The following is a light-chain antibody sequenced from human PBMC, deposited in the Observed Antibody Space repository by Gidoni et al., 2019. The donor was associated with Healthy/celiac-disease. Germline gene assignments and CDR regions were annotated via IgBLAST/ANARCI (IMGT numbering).Light chain of an antibody. V-gene: IGKV3-20*01. CDR1: QSVSSSY. CDR2: GAS. CDR3: QQYGSSPQT. Sequence: DTVLTQSPGTLSLSPGKRATLSCRASQSVSSSYLAWYQQKPGQAPRLLIYGASSRATGIPDRFSGSGSGTDFTLTISRLEPADFAVYYCQQYGSSPQTFGQGTKVEIK. J-gene: IGKJ1*01.